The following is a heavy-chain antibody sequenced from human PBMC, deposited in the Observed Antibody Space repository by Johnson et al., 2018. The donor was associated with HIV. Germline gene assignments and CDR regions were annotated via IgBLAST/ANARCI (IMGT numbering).Heavy chain of an antibody. Sequence: EVQLMESGGSVVRPGGSLRLSCAASGFTFDDYGMSWVRQTPGKGLEWVSGINWNGGGTGYADSVKGRFTISRDNSKSTLYMNRLRTGDTAVYYCARDRAPISVTRWNAFDIWGQGAMVTVSS. CDR2: INWNGGGT. CDR1: GFTFDDYG. V-gene: IGHV3-20*04. CDR3: ARDRAPISVTRWNAFDI. J-gene: IGHJ3*02. D-gene: IGHD5-24*01.